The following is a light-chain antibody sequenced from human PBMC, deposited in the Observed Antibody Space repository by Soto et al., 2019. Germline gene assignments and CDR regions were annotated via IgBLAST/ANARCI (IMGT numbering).Light chain of an antibody. V-gene: IGLV2-14*03. CDR2: EVS. CDR1: SSDIGSYKH. J-gene: IGLJ1*01. Sequence: QSALTQPVSVSGSPGQSVTISCTGTSSDIGSYKHVSWYQQYPGKAPKLMIYEVSDRPSGVSNRFSGSKSGNTASLTISGLQAADEADYYCSSYASSRSYVFGTGTKLTVL. CDR3: SSYASSRSYV.